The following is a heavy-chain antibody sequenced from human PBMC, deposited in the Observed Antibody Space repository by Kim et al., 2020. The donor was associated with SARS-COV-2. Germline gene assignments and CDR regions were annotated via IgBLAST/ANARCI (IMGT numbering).Heavy chain of an antibody. CDR1: GGTFSSYA. V-gene: IGHV1-69*13. CDR2: IIPIFGTA. D-gene: IGHD6-13*01. J-gene: IGHJ4*02. Sequence: SVKVSCKASGGTFSSYAISWVRQAPGQGLEWMGGIIPIFGTANYAQKFQGRVTITADESTSTAYMELSSLRSEDTAVYYCAVPIAAAGLIDYWGQGTLVTVSS. CDR3: AVPIAAAGLIDY.